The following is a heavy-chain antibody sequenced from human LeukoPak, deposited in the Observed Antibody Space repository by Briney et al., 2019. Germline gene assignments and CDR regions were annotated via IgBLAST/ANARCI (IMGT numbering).Heavy chain of an antibody. CDR3: AKDAKQGETLQYFDWPYFDY. D-gene: IGHD3-9*01. CDR2: IRYDGSNK. CDR1: GFTFNNYG. V-gene: IGHV3-30*02. Sequence: GGSLRLSCAASGFTFNNYGMHWVRQAPGKGLEWVAFIRYDGSNKYYADSVKGRFTISRDNSKNTLYLQMNSLRAEDTAVYYCAKDAKQGETLQYFDWPYFDYWGQGTLVTVSS. J-gene: IGHJ4*02.